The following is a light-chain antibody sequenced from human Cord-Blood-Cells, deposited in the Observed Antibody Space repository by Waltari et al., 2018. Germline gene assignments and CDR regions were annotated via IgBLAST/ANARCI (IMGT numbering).Light chain of an antibody. CDR2: EVS. V-gene: IGLV2-23*02. Sequence: QSALTQPASVSGSPGQSITISCTGTSSDVGSYNLVSWYQQHPGKAPKLIIYEVSKRPSGFSNRFSGSKSGNTASLTISRLQAEDEADYYCCSYAGSSTSWVFGGGTKLTVL. J-gene: IGLJ3*02. CDR1: SSDVGSYNL. CDR3: CSYAGSSTSWV.